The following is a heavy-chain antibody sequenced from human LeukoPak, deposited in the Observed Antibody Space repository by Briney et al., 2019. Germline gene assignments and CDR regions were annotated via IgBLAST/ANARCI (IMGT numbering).Heavy chain of an antibody. Sequence: GGSLRLSCAASRFTFSTYWMHWVRQAPGKGLVWVSRINSDGSSTGYADSVKGRFTISRDNAKNSLYLQMNSLRAEDTALYYCARDSLVDGGRYSYGTYYFDYWGQGTLVTVSS. CDR2: INSDGSST. CDR1: RFTFSTYW. D-gene: IGHD5-18*01. J-gene: IGHJ4*02. V-gene: IGHV3-74*01. CDR3: ARDSLVDGGRYSYGTYYFDY.